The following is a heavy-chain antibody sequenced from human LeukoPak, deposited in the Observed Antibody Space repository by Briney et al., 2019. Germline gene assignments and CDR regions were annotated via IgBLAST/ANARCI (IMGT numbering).Heavy chain of an antibody. D-gene: IGHD1-7*01. V-gene: IGHV1-69*04. J-gene: IGHJ4*02. Sequence: SVKVSCKASGGTFSSYAISWVRQAPGQGLEWMGRIIPILGIANYAQKFQGRVTITADKSTSTAYMELSSLRSEDTAVYYCATVIVGTGTTLPNYWGQGTLVTVSS. CDR2: IIPILGIA. CDR1: GGTFSSYA. CDR3: ATVIVGTGTTLPNY.